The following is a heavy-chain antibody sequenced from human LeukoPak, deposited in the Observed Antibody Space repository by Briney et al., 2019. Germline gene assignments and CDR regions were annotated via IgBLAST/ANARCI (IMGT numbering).Heavy chain of an antibody. J-gene: IGHJ4*02. Sequence: SETLSLTCTVSGGSISSFYWSWIRQPAGKGLEWIGRIYTSGSTNYNPSLKSRVTMSVDTSKNQFSLKLSSVTAADTAVYYCARVVYYDSSGYSDYWGQGTLVTVSS. CDR3: ARVVYYDSSGYSDY. CDR2: IYTSGST. D-gene: IGHD3-22*01. CDR1: GGSISSFY. V-gene: IGHV4-4*07.